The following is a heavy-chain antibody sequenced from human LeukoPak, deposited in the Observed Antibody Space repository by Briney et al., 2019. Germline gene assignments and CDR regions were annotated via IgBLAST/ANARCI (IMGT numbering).Heavy chain of an antibody. J-gene: IGHJ4*02. Sequence: ASVKVSCKVSGYTLTELSMHWVRQAPGKGLEWMGGFDPEDGETIYAQKFQGRVTMTRDTSTSTVYMELSSLRSEDTAVYYCARAGAIVGRFDYWGQGTLVTVSS. CDR2: FDPEDGET. CDR3: ARAGAIVGRFDY. D-gene: IGHD1-26*01. CDR1: GYTLTELS. V-gene: IGHV1-24*01.